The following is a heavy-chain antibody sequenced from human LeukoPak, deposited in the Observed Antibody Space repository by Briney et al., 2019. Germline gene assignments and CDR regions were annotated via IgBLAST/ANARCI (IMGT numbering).Heavy chain of an antibody. CDR3: ARVPLGDSSTYYYPKPDWFDP. D-gene: IGHD3-22*01. J-gene: IGHJ5*02. CDR2: ISSYNGDT. CDR1: GYTFTSYG. V-gene: IGHV1-18*01. Sequence: ASVRVSCKASGYTFTSYGFSWVRQAPGQGLEWTGWISSYNGDTNYAQRVQDRVTMTTDTATSTAYMELRSLRSDDTAVYYCARVPLGDSSTYYYPKPDWFDPWGQGTLVIVSS.